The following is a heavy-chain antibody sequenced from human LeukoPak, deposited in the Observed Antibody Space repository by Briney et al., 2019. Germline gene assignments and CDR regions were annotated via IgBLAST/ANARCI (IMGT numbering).Heavy chain of an antibody. CDR2: LYNTETT. D-gene: IGHD1-14*01. J-gene: IGHJ4*02. CDR1: GGSISRSSYY. Sequence: KPSETLSLTCSVSGGSISRSSYYWGWIRQPPGKGLEWIGSLYNTETTCYNPSLQSRVTISVDTSKNQLSLKPSSVTAADTAVYYCARPRSLTSGGNFDYWGQGTLVTVSS. V-gene: IGHV4-39*01. CDR3: ARPRSLTSGGNFDY.